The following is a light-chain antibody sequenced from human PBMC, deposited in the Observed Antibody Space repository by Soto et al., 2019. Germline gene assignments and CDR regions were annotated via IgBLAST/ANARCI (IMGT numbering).Light chain of an antibody. CDR1: SSGIGTYNY. V-gene: IGLV2-14*01. CDR3: QSSDSSLGGVWV. Sequence: QSALTQPASVSGSPGQSITISCSETSSGIGTYNYVSWYQLHPGKVPKLIIYEVNNRPSGISPRFSGSKSGKTASLTISGLQAEDEADYYCQSSDSSLGGVWVFGGGTKLTVL. J-gene: IGLJ3*02. CDR2: EVN.